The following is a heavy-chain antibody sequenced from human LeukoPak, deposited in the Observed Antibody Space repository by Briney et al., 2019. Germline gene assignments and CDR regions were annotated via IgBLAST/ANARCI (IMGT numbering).Heavy chain of an antibody. Sequence: SETLSLTCTVSGGSISSYYWSWIRQPPEKGLEWIGYIYTSGSTNYNPSLKSRGTISVDTSKNQFPLKLSSVTAADTAVYYCARESYSSSGQGGFDYWGQGTLVTVSS. V-gene: IGHV4-4*09. CDR1: GGSISSYY. CDR3: ARESYSSSGQGGFDY. J-gene: IGHJ4*02. D-gene: IGHD6-13*01. CDR2: IYTSGST.